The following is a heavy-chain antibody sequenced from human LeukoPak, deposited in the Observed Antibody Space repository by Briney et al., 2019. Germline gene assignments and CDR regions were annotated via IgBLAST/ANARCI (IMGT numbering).Heavy chain of an antibody. J-gene: IGHJ4*02. D-gene: IGHD3-22*01. CDR1: GFTFSDYP. V-gene: IGHV3-30-3*01. Sequence: GRSLRLSCAASGFTFSDYPMHWVRQAPARGLEWVSFISYDGTNKYYADSVKGRFIISRDNSKNTLYLQIDSLRAEDSALYYCARWTINYYDSSTYYGDYWGRGTRLTVSS. CDR2: ISYDGTNK. CDR3: ARWTINYYDSSTYYGDY.